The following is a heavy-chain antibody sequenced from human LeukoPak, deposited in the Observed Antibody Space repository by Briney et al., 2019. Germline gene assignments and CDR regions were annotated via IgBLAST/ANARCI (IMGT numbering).Heavy chain of an antibody. J-gene: IGHJ4*02. CDR1: GFIFSSYS. V-gene: IGHV3-48*01. CDR2: ISISSGTI. CDR3: ARDTHYSFDY. D-gene: IGHD2-21*01. Sequence: GGSLRLSFEASGFIFSSYSMTWFRQAPGKGLEWVSYISISSGTISYADSVRGRFTISSDNAKNSLYLQMNSLRAEDTAVYYCARDTHYSFDYWGQGTLVIVSS.